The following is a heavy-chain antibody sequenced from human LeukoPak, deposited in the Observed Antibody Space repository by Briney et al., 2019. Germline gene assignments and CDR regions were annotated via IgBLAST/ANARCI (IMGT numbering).Heavy chain of an antibody. V-gene: IGHV3-53*01. CDR2: IYSGGST. Sequence: GGSLRLSCAASGFTVNNNYMSWVRQAPGKGLEWVSVIYSGGSTYYADSVKGRFTISRDNSKNTLYLQMNSLRAEDTAVYYCAKGYSSSPYCMDVWGKGTTVTVSS. J-gene: IGHJ6*03. D-gene: IGHD6-6*01. CDR3: AKGYSSSPYCMDV. CDR1: GFTVNNNY.